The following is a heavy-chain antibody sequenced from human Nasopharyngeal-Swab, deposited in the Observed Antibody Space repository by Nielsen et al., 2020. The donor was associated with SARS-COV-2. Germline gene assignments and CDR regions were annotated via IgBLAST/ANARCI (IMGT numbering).Heavy chain of an antibody. Sequence: SETLSLTCSVSGVSISSSNYYWGWIRQPPGKGLEWIAGLYYSGFTYYNPSLKSRVTISVDTSKNQISLKLSSETAADTAVYYCARRTEYRASYYLGGYFDYWGQGTLVTVSS. V-gene: IGHV4-39*01. D-gene: IGHD1-26*01. J-gene: IGHJ4*02. CDR3: ARRTEYRASYYLGGYFDY. CDR2: LYYSGFT. CDR1: GVSISSSNYY.